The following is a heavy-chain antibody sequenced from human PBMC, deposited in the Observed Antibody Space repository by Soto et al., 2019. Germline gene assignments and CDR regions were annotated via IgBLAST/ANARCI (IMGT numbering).Heavy chain of an antibody. V-gene: IGHV3-74*01. J-gene: IGHJ6*02. CDR2: INSDASHT. CDR3: ARATSIFGVVTMTSYYYYGMDV. Sequence: PGGSLRLSCAASGFTFSTYWMHWIRQVPGKGLEWVSRINSDASHTYYADSVKGRFTISRDNAKNTLHLEMNSLRAEDTAVYYCARATSIFGVVTMTSYYYYGMDVWGQGTTVTVSS. CDR1: GFTFSTYW. D-gene: IGHD3-3*01.